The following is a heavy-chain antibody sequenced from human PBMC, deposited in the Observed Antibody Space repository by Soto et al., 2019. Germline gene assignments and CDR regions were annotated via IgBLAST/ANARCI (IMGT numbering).Heavy chain of an antibody. CDR2: INHSGST. D-gene: IGHD5-18*01. V-gene: IGHV4-30-2*01. CDR3: ARGYGRNFDY. CDR1: GGSISSGGYP. Sequence: SETLSLTCAVSGGSISSGGYPWSWLRQQPGKGLEWIGDINHSGSTNYNPSLKSRVTISVDTSKNQFSLKLSSVTAADTAVYYCARGYGRNFDYWGQGTLVTVSS. J-gene: IGHJ4*02.